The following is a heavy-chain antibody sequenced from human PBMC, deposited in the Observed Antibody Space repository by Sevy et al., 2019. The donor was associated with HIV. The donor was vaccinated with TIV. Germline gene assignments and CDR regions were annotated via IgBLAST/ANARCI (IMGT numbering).Heavy chain of an antibody. Sequence: GGSLRLPCAASGFTFSSYGMHWVRQAPGKGLEWVAFIRYDGSNKYYADSVKGRFTISRVNSKNTLYLEMNSLRAEDTAVYYCAKAVSGSSSEKEIDYWGQGTLVTVSS. J-gene: IGHJ4*02. CDR2: IRYDGSNK. CDR1: GFTFSSYG. V-gene: IGHV3-30*02. CDR3: AKAVSGSSSEKEIDY. D-gene: IGHD6-6*01.